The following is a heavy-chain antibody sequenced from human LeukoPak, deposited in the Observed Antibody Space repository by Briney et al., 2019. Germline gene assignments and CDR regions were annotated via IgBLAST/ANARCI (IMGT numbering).Heavy chain of an antibody. Sequence: GRSLRLSCAASGFTFSGYAMDWVRQAPGKGLEWLGVISYDGSNQYYADSVKGRFTISRDSSKDTLYLQMSSLRAEDSAVYYCARDSYENSFDYWGQGTLVTVSS. CDR2: ISYDGSNQ. D-gene: IGHD3-22*01. V-gene: IGHV3-30*15. J-gene: IGHJ4*02. CDR3: ARDSYENSFDY. CDR1: GFTFSGYA.